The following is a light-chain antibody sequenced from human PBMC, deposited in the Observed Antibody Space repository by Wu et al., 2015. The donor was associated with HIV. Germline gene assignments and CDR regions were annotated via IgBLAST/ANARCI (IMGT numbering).Light chain of an antibody. V-gene: IGKV1-13*02. Sequence: AIQLTQSPSSLSASIGDRVNITCRASQDIFTYLAWYQQTPGKAPRVLIYDASTLQSGVSSRFSGSGSGADFTLTISGLQREDIAVYFCQQLNSFPLTFGQGSRLEI. CDR2: DAS. CDR3: QQLNSFPLT. CDR1: QDIFTY. J-gene: IGKJ5*01.